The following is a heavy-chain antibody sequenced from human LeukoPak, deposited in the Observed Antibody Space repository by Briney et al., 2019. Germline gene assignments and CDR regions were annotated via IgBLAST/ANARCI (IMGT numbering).Heavy chain of an antibody. CDR3: ARLGTTSGYPNYFDY. V-gene: IGHV4-39*02. Sequence: PSETLSLTCTVSGGSISSSTYYWGWIRQPPGKGLEWIGSIHYSGSTYYNPSLKSRVTISVDTSKNHFSLKLSSVTAADTAVYYCARLGTTSGYPNYFDYWGQGTLVTVSS. CDR2: IHYSGST. J-gene: IGHJ4*02. D-gene: IGHD3-22*01. CDR1: GGSISSSTYY.